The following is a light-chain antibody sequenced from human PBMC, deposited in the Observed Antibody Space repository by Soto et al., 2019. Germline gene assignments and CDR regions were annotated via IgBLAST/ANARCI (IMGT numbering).Light chain of an antibody. J-gene: IGLJ1*01. CDR3: CSYAGSSTPRV. Sequence: QSALTQPASVSGSPGQSITISCTGTSSDVGSYDLVSWYQQHPGKAPKLMIYEGTKRPSGVSDRFSGSKSGNTASLTISGLQAGDEADYYCCSYAGSSTPRVFGTGTKLTVL. CDR1: SSDVGSYDL. CDR2: EGT. V-gene: IGLV2-23*01.